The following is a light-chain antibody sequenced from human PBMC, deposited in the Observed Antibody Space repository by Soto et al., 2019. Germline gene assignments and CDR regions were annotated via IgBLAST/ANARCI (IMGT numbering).Light chain of an antibody. CDR2: DNN. V-gene: IGLV1-51*01. Sequence: QSVLTQPPSVSAAPGQRVTISCSGSSSNIGSNDVSWYQLLPGTAPKFLIYDNNKRPSGIPDRFSGSKSGTSATLAITGLQTGDEADYYCGTWYSSLSAVVFGGGTKVTVL. CDR3: GTWYSSLSAVV. J-gene: IGLJ2*01. CDR1: SSNIGSND.